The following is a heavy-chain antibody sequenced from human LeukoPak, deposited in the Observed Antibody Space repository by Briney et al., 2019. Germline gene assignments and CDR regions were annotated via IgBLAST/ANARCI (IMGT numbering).Heavy chain of an antibody. Sequence: GASVKVSCKASGYTFTGYYMHWVRQAPGQGLEWMGWINPDSGGTNYAQKFQGRVTMTRDTSIGTAYMELSRLRSDDTAVYYCARDGLYGDYVGYWGQGTLVTVSS. CDR1: GYTFTGYY. J-gene: IGHJ4*02. V-gene: IGHV1-2*02. CDR2: INPDSGGT. D-gene: IGHD4-17*01. CDR3: ARDGLYGDYVGY.